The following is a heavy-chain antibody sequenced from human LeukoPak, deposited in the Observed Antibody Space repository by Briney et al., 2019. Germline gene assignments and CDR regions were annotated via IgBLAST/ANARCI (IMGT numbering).Heavy chain of an antibody. D-gene: IGHD6-13*01. J-gene: IGHJ4*02. V-gene: IGHV1-18*01. CDR1: GYTFSNYG. CDR3: ARPAERQLRYYFDY. Sequence: ASVKVSCKATGYTFSNYGISWVRQAPGQGLEWMGWISAYNGDTNYAQELQGRVTMTTDTSTSTAYMELRSLRSDDTAVYYCARPAERQLRYYFDYWGQGTLVTVSS. CDR2: ISAYNGDT.